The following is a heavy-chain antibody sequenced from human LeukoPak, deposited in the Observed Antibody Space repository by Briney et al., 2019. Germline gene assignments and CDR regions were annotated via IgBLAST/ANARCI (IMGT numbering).Heavy chain of an antibody. Sequence: SVKVSXKASGGTFSSYAISWVRQAPGQGLEWMGGIIPVFGTANYAQKFQGRVTITADESTSTAYMELSSLRSEDTAVYYCARQAGYCSSTSCSLNWFDPWGQGTLVTVSS. D-gene: IGHD2-2*03. CDR1: GGTFSSYA. J-gene: IGHJ5*02. V-gene: IGHV1-69*13. CDR2: IIPVFGTA. CDR3: ARQAGYCSSTSCSLNWFDP.